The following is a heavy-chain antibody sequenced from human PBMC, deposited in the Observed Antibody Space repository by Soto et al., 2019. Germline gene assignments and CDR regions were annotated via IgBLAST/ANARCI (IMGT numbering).Heavy chain of an antibody. J-gene: IGHJ4*02. V-gene: IGHV3-9*01. Sequence: GGSLRLSCAASGFTFDDYAMHWVRQAPGQGLEWVSGISWSSGIIDYADSVKGRFTISRDNAKNSLYLQMNSLRPDDTALYYCVKDTRYCGSTTCYTFDSWGQGALVTVSS. D-gene: IGHD2-2*02. CDR2: ISWSSGII. CDR1: GFTFDDYA. CDR3: VKDTRYCGSTTCYTFDS.